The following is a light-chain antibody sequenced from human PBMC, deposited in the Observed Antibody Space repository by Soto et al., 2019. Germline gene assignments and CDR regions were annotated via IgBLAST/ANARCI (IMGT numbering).Light chain of an antibody. CDR3: SSYTSSSTYV. CDR1: SSDVGGYNY. Sequence: QSVLTQPASVSGSPGQSITISCTGTSSDVGGYNYVSWYQQHPGKAPKPMIYEVSNRPSGVSNRFSGSKSGNTASLTISGLQAEDKADYYCSSYTSSSTYVFGTGTKVTVL. V-gene: IGLV2-14*01. CDR2: EVS. J-gene: IGLJ1*01.